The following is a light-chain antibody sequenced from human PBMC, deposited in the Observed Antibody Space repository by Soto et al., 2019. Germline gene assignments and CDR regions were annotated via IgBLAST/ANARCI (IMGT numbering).Light chain of an antibody. CDR2: DVS. J-gene: IGLJ2*01. Sequence: QSALTQPASVSGSPGQSITISCTGTSSDVGGYNYVSWYQQHPGKAPKVMIYDVSNRPSGVSNRFYGSKSGNTASLTISGLQAEDEADYYCSSYTSRSSAVFGGGTKLTVL. V-gene: IGLV2-14*01. CDR1: SSDVGGYNY. CDR3: SSYTSRSSAV.